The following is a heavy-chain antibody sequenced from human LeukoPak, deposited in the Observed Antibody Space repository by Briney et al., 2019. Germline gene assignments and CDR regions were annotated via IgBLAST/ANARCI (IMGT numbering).Heavy chain of an antibody. Sequence: GGSLRLSCAASGFTFSSYSMNWVRQAPGKGLEWVSSISSSSSYIYYADSVKGRFTISRDNAKNSLYLQMNSLRAEDTAVYYCARGFEYGDDFDYWGQGTLVTVSS. V-gene: IGHV3-21*01. J-gene: IGHJ4*02. CDR1: GFTFSSYS. CDR2: ISSSSSYI. CDR3: ARGFEYGDDFDY. D-gene: IGHD4-17*01.